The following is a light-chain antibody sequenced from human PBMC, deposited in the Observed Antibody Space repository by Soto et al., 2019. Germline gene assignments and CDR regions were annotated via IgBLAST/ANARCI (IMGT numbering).Light chain of an antibody. CDR3: AAWDDSLTGHV. V-gene: IGLV1-44*01. Sequence: QSVLTQPPSASGTPGQRVTISCSGSSSNIGTNPVNWYQQLPGTAPKLLIYTNYQRPSGVPDRFSGSKSGTSASLAISGLQSEDEADYSCAAWDDSLTGHVVGTGTKLTVL. J-gene: IGLJ1*01. CDR2: TNY. CDR1: SSNIGTNP.